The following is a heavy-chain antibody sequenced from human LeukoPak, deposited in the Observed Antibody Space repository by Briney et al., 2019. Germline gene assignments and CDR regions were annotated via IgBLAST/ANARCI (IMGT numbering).Heavy chain of an antibody. CDR3: ARDRHYDFWSGYYSDAFDI. CDR1: GFTFSSYW. CDR2: IKQDGSEK. D-gene: IGHD3-3*01. Sequence: GGSLRLSCAASGFTFSSYWMSWVRQAPGKGLEWVANIKQDGSEKYYVDSVKGRFTISRDNAKNSLYLQMNSLRAEDTAVYYCARDRHYDFWSGYYSDAFDIWGQGTMVTVSS. V-gene: IGHV3-7*01. J-gene: IGHJ3*02.